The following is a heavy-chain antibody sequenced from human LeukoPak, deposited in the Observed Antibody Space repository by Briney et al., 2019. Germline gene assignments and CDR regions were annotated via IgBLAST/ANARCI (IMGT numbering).Heavy chain of an antibody. CDR1: GFTFSNYG. CDR3: TRGEEGWYFDV. V-gene: IGHV3-33*01. CDR2: ISYDESQD. J-gene: IGHJ2*01. Sequence: GGSLRLSCAASGFTFSNYGMHWVRQAPGRGLELVAVISYDESQDYYVESVKGRFTISRDNSRKTVYLQMDSLRADDTAVYYCTRGEEGWYFDVWGRGTMVTVSS.